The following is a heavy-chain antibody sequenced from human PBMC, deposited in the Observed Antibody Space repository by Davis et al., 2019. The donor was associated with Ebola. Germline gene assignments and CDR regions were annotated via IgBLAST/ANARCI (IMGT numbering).Heavy chain of an antibody. D-gene: IGHD6-19*01. CDR3: AKGGSGWPSDYSYGMGV. CDR2: VTSSGGGT. J-gene: IGHJ6*04. V-gene: IGHV3-23*01. Sequence: GESLKIPCAASGFTFSSYAITWARQAPGKGLEWVSAVTSSGGGTYYADSVKGRFTISRDNSKNTLYLQMTSLRVDDTAVYYCAKGGSGWPSDYSYGMGVWGKGTTVTVSS. CDR1: GFTFSSYA.